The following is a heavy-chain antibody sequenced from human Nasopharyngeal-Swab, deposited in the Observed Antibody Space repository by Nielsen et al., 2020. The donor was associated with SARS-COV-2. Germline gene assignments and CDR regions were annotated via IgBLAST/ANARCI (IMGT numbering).Heavy chain of an antibody. J-gene: IGHJ4*02. D-gene: IGHD3-22*01. CDR3: VRAYRGITMIVGVFEYFDY. V-gene: IGHV4-30-4*01. CDR2: IYYSGST. Sequence: WIRQPPGKGLEWIGYIYYSGSTYYNPSLKSRVTISVDTSKNQFSLKLSSVTAADTAVYYCVRAYRGITMIVGVFEYFDYWGQGTLVTVSS.